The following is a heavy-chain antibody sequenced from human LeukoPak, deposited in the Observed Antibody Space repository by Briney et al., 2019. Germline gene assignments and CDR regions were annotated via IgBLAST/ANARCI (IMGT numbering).Heavy chain of an antibody. Sequence: GGSLRLSCAASGFTFSSYAMSWVRQAPGKGLEWVSAIGGSGGSTYYTDSVKGRFTISRDNSKNTLYLQMNSLRAEDTAVYYCAKDRELTGEYYFDYWGQGTLVTVSS. CDR1: GFTFSSYA. CDR3: AKDRELTGEYYFDY. D-gene: IGHD3-9*01. V-gene: IGHV3-23*01. CDR2: IGGSGGST. J-gene: IGHJ4*02.